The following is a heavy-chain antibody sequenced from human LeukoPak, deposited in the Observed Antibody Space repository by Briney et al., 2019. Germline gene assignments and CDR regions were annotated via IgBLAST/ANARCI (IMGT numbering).Heavy chain of an antibody. V-gene: IGHV3-43*02. Sequence: GGSLRLSCAASGFTFDEYAMHWVRQAPGKGLEWVSLISGGGSNTYYADSVKGRFTISRDNSKNSLYLQMNGLRTEDTALYYCTKDRYCSSTSCPTDHWGQGTLVTVSS. J-gene: IGHJ4*02. CDR3: TKDRYCSSTSCPTDH. D-gene: IGHD2-2*01. CDR2: ISGGGSNT. CDR1: GFTFDEYA.